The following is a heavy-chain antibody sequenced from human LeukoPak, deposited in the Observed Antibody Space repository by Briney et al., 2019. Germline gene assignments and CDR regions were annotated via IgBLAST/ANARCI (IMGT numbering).Heavy chain of an antibody. CDR2: IYSGGST. CDR3: AREVVAPLYYYYGMDV. D-gene: IGHD5-12*01. Sequence: SGGSLRLSCAASGSTVSSNYMSWVRQAPGKGLEWVSVIYSGGSTYYADSVKGRFTISRDNSKNTLYLQMNSLRAEDTAVYYCAREVVAPLYYYYGMDVWGQGTTVTVSS. V-gene: IGHV3-66*01. J-gene: IGHJ6*02. CDR1: GSTVSSNY.